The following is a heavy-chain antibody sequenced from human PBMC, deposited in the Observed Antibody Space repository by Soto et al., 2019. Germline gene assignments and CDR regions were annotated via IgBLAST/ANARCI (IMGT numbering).Heavy chain of an antibody. V-gene: IGHV3-48*03. D-gene: IGHD2-2*01. J-gene: IGHJ6*02. CDR1: GFLFSEYE. CDR2: ISTSGSTI. CDR3: TRYRQYCSGTACHGMDV. Sequence: LRLSCAASGFLFSEYEMNWVRQASGKGLEWLSYISTSGSTIYYADSLKGRFTISRDNAKSSLYLQMNSLRAEDTAVYYCTRYRQYCSGTACHGMDVWGQGTTVTVSS.